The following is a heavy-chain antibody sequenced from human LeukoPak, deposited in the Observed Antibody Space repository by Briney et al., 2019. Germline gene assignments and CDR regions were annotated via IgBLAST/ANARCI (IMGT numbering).Heavy chain of an antibody. J-gene: IGHJ4*02. D-gene: IGHD5-18*01. CDR3: AKERGYSYGHPFDY. V-gene: IGHV3-30*02. CDR2: IWYDGSNK. Sequence: GGSLRLSCVASGFTFNSYGIHWVRQTPGKGLEWVAVIWYDGSNKYYADSVKGRITISRDNSKNTLYLQMNSLRAEDTAVYYCAKERGYSYGHPFDYWGQGTLVTVSS. CDR1: GFTFNSYG.